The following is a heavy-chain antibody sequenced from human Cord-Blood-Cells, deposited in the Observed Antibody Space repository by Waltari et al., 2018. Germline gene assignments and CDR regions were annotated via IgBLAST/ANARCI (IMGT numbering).Heavy chain of an antibody. Sequence: QVQLVQSGAEVKKPGASVKVSCKASGSTFTGYSLHWVRQAPGQGLEGMGWINPNSGGTNYAQKFQGRVTMTRDTSISTAYMELSRLRSDDTAVYYCARLLKRGNAFDIWGQGTMVTVSS. V-gene: IGHV1-2*02. CDR1: GSTFTGYS. D-gene: IGHD2-8*02. CDR2: INPNSGGT. J-gene: IGHJ3*02. CDR3: ARLLKRGNAFDI.